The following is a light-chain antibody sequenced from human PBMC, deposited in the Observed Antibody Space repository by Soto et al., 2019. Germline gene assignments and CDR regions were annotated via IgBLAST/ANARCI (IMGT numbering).Light chain of an antibody. Sequence: QAVVTQSPSASASLGASVKLTCTLSSGHSSNAIAWHQQQPEKGPRYLMKVNSDGSHGKGDGIPDRFSGSSSGAERYLTISNLQSEDEADYYCQTWGTGMVFGGGTKLTVL. CDR1: SGHSSNA. J-gene: IGLJ2*01. V-gene: IGLV4-69*02. CDR3: QTWGTGMV. CDR2: VNSDGSH.